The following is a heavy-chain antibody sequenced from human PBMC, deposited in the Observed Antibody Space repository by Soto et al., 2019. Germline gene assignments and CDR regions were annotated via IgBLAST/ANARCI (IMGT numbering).Heavy chain of an antibody. Sequence: PGGSLRLSCAASGFSFSSYSMNWVRQAPGQGLEWVSSIRRSAGNTSYADSVKGRLTISRDNAKNSMYLQLNSLRAEDTAVYYCARDQVPGLDAFDIWGQGTMVTVSS. CDR2: IRRSAGNT. V-gene: IGHV3-21*01. CDR1: GFSFSSYS. J-gene: IGHJ3*02. CDR3: ARDQVPGLDAFDI.